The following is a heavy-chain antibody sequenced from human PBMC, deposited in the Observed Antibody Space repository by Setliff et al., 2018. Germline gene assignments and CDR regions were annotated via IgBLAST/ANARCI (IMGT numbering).Heavy chain of an antibody. V-gene: IGHV4-61*01. J-gene: IGHJ6*02. D-gene: IGHD3-16*02. CDR2: IYYTGNT. CDR3: ARDRSAYRYGLDV. Sequence: SETLSLTCAVSAITLSTSYYWGWVRQPPGKGLEWIGYIYYTGNTNYNSSLKSRVTISVDMSRNQVSLKLNSVTAADTAVYFCARDRSAYRYGLDVWGLGTTVTVSS. CDR1: AITLSTSYY.